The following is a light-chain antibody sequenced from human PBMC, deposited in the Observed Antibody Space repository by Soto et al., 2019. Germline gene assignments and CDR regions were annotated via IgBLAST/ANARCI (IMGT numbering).Light chain of an antibody. CDR2: KAS. J-gene: IGKJ1*01. CDR3: QQYNSYSRT. V-gene: IGKV1-5*03. Sequence: DIQMTQSPSTLSASVGDRVTITCRASQSISSWLAWYQQKPGKAPKLLIYKASSLESGVPSRFSGSGSGTEFTPTISSLQPDDFAPYYCQQYNSYSRTFGQGTKVDI. CDR1: QSISSW.